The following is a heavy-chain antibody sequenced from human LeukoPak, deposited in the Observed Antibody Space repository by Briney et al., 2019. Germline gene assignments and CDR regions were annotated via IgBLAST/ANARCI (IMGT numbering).Heavy chain of an antibody. CDR2: IKSTRDGGAT. CDR3: TRSDFWSGFDY. D-gene: IGHD3-3*01. V-gene: IGHV3-15*01. J-gene: IGHJ4*02. CDR1: GFTFKNAW. Sequence: GGSLRLSCEASGFTFKNAWMIWVRQAPGKGPEWVGRIKSTRDGGATEYAAPVKGRFTISRDDSKNTLYLQMNSLKTEDTAVYYCTRSDFWSGFDYWGQGTLVTVSS.